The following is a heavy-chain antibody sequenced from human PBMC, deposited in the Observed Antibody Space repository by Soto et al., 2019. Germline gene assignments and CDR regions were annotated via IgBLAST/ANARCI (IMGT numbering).Heavy chain of an antibody. Sequence: QLQLQESGPGLVKPSETLSLTCTVSGDSVTRSRYYWGWIRQPPGKGLEWIGSIYYRGSTYYNPSLKSRITISIDTSKNQFSLNMNSMTAADTAVYYCATEGGVVDANWFGPWGQGTLVTVSA. CDR1: GDSVTRSRYY. J-gene: IGHJ5*02. D-gene: IGHD3-22*01. CDR3: ATEGGVVDANWFGP. CDR2: IYYRGST. V-gene: IGHV4-39*02.